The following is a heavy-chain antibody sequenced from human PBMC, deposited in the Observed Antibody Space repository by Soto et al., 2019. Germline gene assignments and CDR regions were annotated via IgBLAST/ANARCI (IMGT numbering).Heavy chain of an antibody. J-gene: IGHJ5*02. V-gene: IGHV1-18*04. Sequence: ASVKVSCKASGYTFTSYGISWVRQAPGQGLEWMGWISAYNGNTNYAQKLQGRVTMTTDTSTSTAYMELRSLRSDDTAMYYCARGGLTEVDGTRGWFDPWGQGTLVTVSS. CDR1: GYTFTSYG. CDR3: ARGGLTEVDGTRGWFDP. D-gene: IGHD6-19*01. CDR2: ISAYNGNT.